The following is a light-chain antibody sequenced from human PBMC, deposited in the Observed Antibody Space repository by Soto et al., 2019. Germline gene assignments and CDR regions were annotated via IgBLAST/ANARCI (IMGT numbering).Light chain of an antibody. CDR3: SSYTSSSSYV. CDR1: TSDFGGYNY. CDR2: EVS. J-gene: IGLJ1*01. Sequence: QSVLTQPASVSGSPGQSITISCTGTTSDFGGYNYVSWYQQHPGKSPKLMIYEVSNRPSGVSNRFSGSKSGNTASLTISGLQAEDEADYYCSSYTSSSSYVFATGTNVT. V-gene: IGLV2-14*01.